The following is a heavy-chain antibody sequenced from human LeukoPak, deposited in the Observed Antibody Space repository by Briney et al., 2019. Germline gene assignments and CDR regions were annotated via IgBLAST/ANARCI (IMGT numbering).Heavy chain of an antibody. CDR2: ISGSGGSI. CDR3: AKDYRADYSGPPRFNWFDP. Sequence: PGGSLRLSCAASGFTFSSYAMSWVRQAPGKGLEWVSAISGSGGSIYYADSVKGRFTISRDNSKNTLYLQMNSLRADDTAVYYCAKDYRADYSGPPRFNWFDPWGQGTLVTVSS. D-gene: IGHD5-12*01. V-gene: IGHV3-23*01. CDR1: GFTFSSYA. J-gene: IGHJ5*02.